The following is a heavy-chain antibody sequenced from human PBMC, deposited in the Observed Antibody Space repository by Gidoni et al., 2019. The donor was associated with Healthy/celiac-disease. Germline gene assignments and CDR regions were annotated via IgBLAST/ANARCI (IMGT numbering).Heavy chain of an antibody. V-gene: IGHV1-24*01. J-gene: IGHJ5*02. CDR3: ATSKLRFLEWLLPENWFDP. D-gene: IGHD3-3*01. Sequence: QVQLVQSGAEVKKPGASVTVSCKVSGYTLSELSMHWVRQAPGKGLEWMGGFDPEDGETIYEQKFQGRVTMTEDTSTDTAYMELSSLRSEDTAVYYCATSKLRFLEWLLPENWFDPWGQGTLVTVSS. CDR1: GYTLSELS. CDR2: FDPEDGET.